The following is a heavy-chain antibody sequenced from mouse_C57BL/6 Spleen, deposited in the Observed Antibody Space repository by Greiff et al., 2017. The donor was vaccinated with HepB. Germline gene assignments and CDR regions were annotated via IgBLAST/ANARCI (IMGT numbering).Heavy chain of an antibody. V-gene: IGHV1-22*01. CDR2: INPNNGGT. D-gene: IGHD2-12*01. Sequence: VQLQQSGPELVKPGASVKMSCKASGYTFTDYNMHWVKQSHGKSLEWIGYINPNNGGTSYNQKFKGKATLTVNKSSSTAYMELRSLTSEDSAVYYCARSYYSLYYFDYWGQGTTLTVSS. J-gene: IGHJ2*01. CDR3: ARSYYSLYYFDY. CDR1: GYTFTDYN.